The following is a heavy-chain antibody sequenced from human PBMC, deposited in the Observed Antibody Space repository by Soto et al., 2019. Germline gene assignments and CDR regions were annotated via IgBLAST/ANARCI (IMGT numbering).Heavy chain of an antibody. CDR1: GYTFTSYG. Sequence: QVQLVQSGAEVKKPGASVKVSCKASGYTFTSYGISWVRQAPGQGLEWMGWISAYNGNTNYAQKLQGRVTMTTDTATSTAYMERRCLRSDATAVYYCARSIRQWLVPGPSYAFDIWGQGTMVTVSS. CDR3: ARSIRQWLVPGPSYAFDI. D-gene: IGHD6-19*01. V-gene: IGHV1-18*01. CDR2: ISAYNGNT. J-gene: IGHJ3*02.